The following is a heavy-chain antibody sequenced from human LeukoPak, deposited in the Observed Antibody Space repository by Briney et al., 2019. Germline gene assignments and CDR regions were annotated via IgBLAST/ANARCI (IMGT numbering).Heavy chain of an antibody. V-gene: IGHV4-34*01. CDR3: ARVYCGGDCYSPYYFDY. CDR2: INHSGST. Sequence: SETLSLTCAVYGGSFSGYYWSWIRQPPGKGLEWIGEINHSGSTNYNPSLKSRVTMSVDTSKNQFSLKLSSVTAADTAVYYCARVYCGGDCYSPYYFDYWGQGTLVTVSS. D-gene: IGHD2-21*02. CDR1: GGSFSGYY. J-gene: IGHJ4*02.